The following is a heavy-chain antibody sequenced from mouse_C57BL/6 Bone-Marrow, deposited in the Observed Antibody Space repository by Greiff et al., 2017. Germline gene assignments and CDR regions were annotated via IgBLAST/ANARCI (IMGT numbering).Heavy chain of an antibody. CDR3: ARLLYDGYYWFAY. V-gene: IGHV1-18*01. CDR1: GYTFTDYN. Sequence: VQLQQSGPELVKPGASVKIPCKASGYTFTDYNMDWVKQSHGKSLEWIGDINPNNGGTIYNQKFKGKATLTVDKSSSTAYMELRSLTSEDTAVYYCARLLYDGYYWFAYWGQGTLVTVSA. D-gene: IGHD2-3*01. J-gene: IGHJ3*01. CDR2: INPNNGGT.